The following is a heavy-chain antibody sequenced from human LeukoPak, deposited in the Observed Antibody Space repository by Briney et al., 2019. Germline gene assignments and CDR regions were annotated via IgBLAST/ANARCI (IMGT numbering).Heavy chain of an antibody. Sequence: GGSLRLSCATSGFDFSSYSMNWVRQAPGKGLEWVSYISSSSSYTNYADSVKGRFTISRDNAKNSLYLQMNSLRAEGTAVYYCARDQYVVGGVEMATSSFDYWGQGTLVTVSS. CDR2: ISSSSSYT. CDR3: ARDQYVVGGVEMATSSFDY. CDR1: GFDFSSYS. D-gene: IGHD5-24*01. J-gene: IGHJ4*02. V-gene: IGHV3-21*05.